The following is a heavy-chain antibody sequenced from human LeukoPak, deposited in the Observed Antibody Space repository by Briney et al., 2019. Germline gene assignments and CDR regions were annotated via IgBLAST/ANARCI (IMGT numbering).Heavy chain of an antibody. V-gene: IGHV3-30*18. Sequence: GGSLRLSCAASGFTFSTYGMHWVRQAPGKGLEWVAVFSYDGSIKDYADSVKGRFTISRDNSKNTLYLQTNSLRAEDTAVHYCAKEMGSGLIDYWGQGTLVTVSS. D-gene: IGHD2-15*01. CDR1: GFTFSTYG. CDR3: AKEMGSGLIDY. CDR2: FSYDGSIK. J-gene: IGHJ4*02.